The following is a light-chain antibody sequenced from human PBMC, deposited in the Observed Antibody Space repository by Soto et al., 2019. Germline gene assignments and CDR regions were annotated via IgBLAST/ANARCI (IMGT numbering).Light chain of an antibody. Sequence: DIQMTQSPSSLSASVGDRVTITCRASQSISNYLNWYQQKPGKAPNLLIYAASSLQSGVPSRFSGSGSGTDFTLTISSLQPADFATYFCQQSYRTPLTFGGGTKVEIQ. CDR2: AAS. CDR1: QSISNY. CDR3: QQSYRTPLT. J-gene: IGKJ4*01. V-gene: IGKV1-39*01.